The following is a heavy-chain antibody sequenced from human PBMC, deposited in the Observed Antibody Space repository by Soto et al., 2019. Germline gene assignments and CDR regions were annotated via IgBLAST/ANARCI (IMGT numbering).Heavy chain of an antibody. V-gene: IGHV4-59*12. CDR1: GGSISSYY. D-gene: IGHD3-10*01. CDR3: ARDGPGPGVLRYYYYGMDV. CDR2: IYYSGST. J-gene: IGHJ6*02. Sequence: SETLSLTCTVSGGSISSYYWSWIRQPPGKGLEWIGYIYYSGSTNYNPSLKSRVTISVDTSKNQFSLKLSSVTAADTAVYYCARDGPGPGVLRYYYYGMDVWGQGTTVTVS.